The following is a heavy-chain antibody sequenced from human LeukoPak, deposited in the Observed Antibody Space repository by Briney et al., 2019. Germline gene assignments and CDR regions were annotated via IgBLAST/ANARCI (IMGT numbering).Heavy chain of an antibody. CDR3: AREAVAGTGFDY. J-gene: IGHJ4*02. V-gene: IGHV3-48*03. CDR2: ISSSGSTI. Sequence: GGSRRLSCAASGSTLIILERNWVGQAPGKGLEWVSYISSSGSTIYYADSVKGRFTISRDNAKNSLYLQMNSLRAEDTAVYYCAREAVAGTGFDYWGQGTLVTVSS. D-gene: IGHD6-19*01. CDR1: GSTLIILE.